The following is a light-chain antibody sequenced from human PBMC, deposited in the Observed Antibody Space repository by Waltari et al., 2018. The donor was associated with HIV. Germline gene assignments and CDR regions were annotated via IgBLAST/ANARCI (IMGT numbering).Light chain of an antibody. Sequence: QSALTQPPSVSGSPGQSVTISCTGTSSDVGSYNRVSWYQQPPGTAPKLMIYEVNNRPSGVPDRYSGAKAGNTASRTIAGVQAEEEADYDCSSETSSTGVFGGGTKLTVL. CDR1: SSDVGSYNR. V-gene: IGLV2-18*02. CDR2: EVN. J-gene: IGLJ2*01. CDR3: SSETSSTGV.